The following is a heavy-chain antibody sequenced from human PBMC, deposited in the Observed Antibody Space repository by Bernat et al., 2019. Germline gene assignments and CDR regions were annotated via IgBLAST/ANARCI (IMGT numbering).Heavy chain of an antibody. J-gene: IGHJ4*02. V-gene: IGHV3-30*01. CDR1: GFTFSSYA. D-gene: IGHD3-22*01. CDR3: AKTRGPYDSSGYYYGGGFDY. CDR2: ISYDGSNK. Sequence: QVQLVESGGGVVQPGRSLRLSCAASGFTFSSYAMHWVRQAPGKGLEWVAVISYDGSNKYYADSVKGRFTIYRDNSKNTLYLQMNSLRAEDTAVYYCAKTRGPYDSSGYYYGGGFDYWGQGTLVTVSS.